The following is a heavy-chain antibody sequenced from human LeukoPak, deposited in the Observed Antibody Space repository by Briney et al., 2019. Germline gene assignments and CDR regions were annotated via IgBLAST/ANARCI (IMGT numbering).Heavy chain of an antibody. J-gene: IGHJ4*02. CDR3: AREARRADSFDY. D-gene: IGHD1-14*01. V-gene: IGHV3-21*01. CDR2: ISSGGTYI. CDR1: GFTFSKAW. Sequence: GGSLRLSCAASGFTFSKAWMSWVRQAPGKGLEWVSSISSGGTYIYYADSVRGRFTISRDDAKNSLFLQMNSLRAEDTAVYFCAREARRADSFDYWGQGTLVTVSS.